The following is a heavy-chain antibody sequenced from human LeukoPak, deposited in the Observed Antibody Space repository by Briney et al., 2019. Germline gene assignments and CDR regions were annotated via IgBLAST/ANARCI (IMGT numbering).Heavy chain of an antibody. Sequence: PSETLSLTCGVSGGSVTSTNWWTWVRQPPGKGLEWIGEVHLDGRTNYNPSLESRLTMSVDLSENHVSLKLTSVTAADTAVYYCAREGGFYRPLDYSGQGTLVTVSS. CDR3: AREGGFYRPLDY. V-gene: IGHV4-4*02. D-gene: IGHD3-3*01. CDR2: VHLDGRT. J-gene: IGHJ4*02. CDR1: GGSVTSTNW.